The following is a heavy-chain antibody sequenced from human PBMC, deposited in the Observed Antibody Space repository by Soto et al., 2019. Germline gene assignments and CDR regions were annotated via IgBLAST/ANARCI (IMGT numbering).Heavy chain of an antibody. J-gene: IGHJ5*02. CDR2: IYHSGST. Sequence: SSETLSLTCAVSGGSISSSNWLSWVRQPPGKGLEWIGDIYHSGSTNYNPSLKSRVTISVDKSKNQFSLKLSSVTAEDTAVYYCAKNDFWSGYPNWFDPWGQGTLVTVSS. CDR1: GGSISSSNW. V-gene: IGHV4-4*02. D-gene: IGHD3-3*01. CDR3: AKNDFWSGYPNWFDP.